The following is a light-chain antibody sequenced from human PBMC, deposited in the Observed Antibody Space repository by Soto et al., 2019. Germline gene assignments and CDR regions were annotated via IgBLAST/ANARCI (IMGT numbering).Light chain of an antibody. CDR2: GNS. J-gene: IGLJ1*01. V-gene: IGLV1-40*01. CDR3: QSYDSSLSGYV. Sequence: QSVLTQPPSVSGAPGQRVTISCTGSSSSSGSVYNVHWYQQRPGTAPRLVIYGNSNRPSGVPDRFSGSKSGTSASLAITGLQAEDEADYYCQSYDSSLSGYVFGTGTKLTVL. CDR1: SSSSGSVYN.